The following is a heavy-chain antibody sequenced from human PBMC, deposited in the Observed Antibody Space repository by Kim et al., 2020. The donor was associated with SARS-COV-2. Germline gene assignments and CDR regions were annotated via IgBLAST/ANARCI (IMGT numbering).Heavy chain of an antibody. CDR2: IYYSGST. V-gene: IGHV4-31*03. CDR3: ARCPYGSGSYNWFDP. D-gene: IGHD3-10*01. J-gene: IGHJ5*02. CDR1: GGSISSGGYY. Sequence: SETLSLTCTVSGGSISSGGYYWSWIRQHPGKGLEWIGYIYYSGSTYYNPSLKSRVTISVDTSKNQFSLKLSSVTAADTAVYYCARCPYGSGSYNWFDPWGPGTLVTVSS.